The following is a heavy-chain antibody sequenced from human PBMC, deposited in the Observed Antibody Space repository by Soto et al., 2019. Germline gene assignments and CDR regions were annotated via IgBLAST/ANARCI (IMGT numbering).Heavy chain of an antibody. CDR2: LSDSGYSI. V-gene: IGHV3-23*01. D-gene: IGHD6-13*01. Sequence: GGSLRLSCAASGFTFSSCAMGWVRQAPGKGLEWVSGLSDSGYSIYYADSVKGRFTIYRDNSMNPLYLQMNTLRVEDTAVYYCAKVSSSWYAGFFDLWGQGTLVTVSS. CDR3: AKVSSSWYAGFFDL. J-gene: IGHJ4*02. CDR1: GFTFSSCA.